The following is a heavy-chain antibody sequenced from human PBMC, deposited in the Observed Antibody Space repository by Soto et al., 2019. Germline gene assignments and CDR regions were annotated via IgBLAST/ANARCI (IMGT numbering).Heavy chain of an antibody. CDR1: GASITSGNYY. D-gene: IGHD6-19*01. CDR3: ARHKPNSSGWYYYGMDV. J-gene: IGHJ6*02. V-gene: IGHV4-39*01. CDR2: ISYSGST. Sequence: TSETLSLTCTVSGASITSGNYYWGWIRQPPGRGLEWIGSISYSGSTYYNPSLKSRVTISVDTSQNQFSLKLSSVTAADTAVYYCARHKPNSSGWYYYGMDVWGQGTTVTVSS.